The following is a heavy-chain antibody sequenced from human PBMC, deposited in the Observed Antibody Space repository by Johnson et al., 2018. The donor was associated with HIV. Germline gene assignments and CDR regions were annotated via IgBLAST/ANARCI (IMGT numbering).Heavy chain of an antibody. CDR2: IRYDGSNK. Sequence: QEQLVESGGGVVQPGGSLRLSCAASGFTFSSYGMHWVRQAPGKGLEWVAFIRYDGSNKYYADSVKGRFTISRDNSKNTLYLQMNSLRPEDTAVYYCAKTLSPYYYDSSGYYQSYDSFDIWGQGTMVSVSS. D-gene: IGHD3-22*01. J-gene: IGHJ3*02. CDR3: AKTLSPYYYDSSGYYQSYDSFDI. V-gene: IGHV3-30*02. CDR1: GFTFSSYG.